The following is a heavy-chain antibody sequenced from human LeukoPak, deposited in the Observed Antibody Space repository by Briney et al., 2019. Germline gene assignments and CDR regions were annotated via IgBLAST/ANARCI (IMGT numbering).Heavy chain of an antibody. V-gene: IGHV3-30-3*01. Sequence: GGSLRLSCAASGFSLSTFAVHWVRQAPGKGLEWLAVVSFDGSDKRYAESVKGRFTISGDSSKNSLYLQMDSLTAEDTAVYYCAKVGARLLWFGESLYFDYWGQGTLVTVSS. CDR3: AKVGARLLWFGESLYFDY. CDR2: VSFDGSDK. D-gene: IGHD3-10*01. J-gene: IGHJ4*02. CDR1: GFSLSTFA.